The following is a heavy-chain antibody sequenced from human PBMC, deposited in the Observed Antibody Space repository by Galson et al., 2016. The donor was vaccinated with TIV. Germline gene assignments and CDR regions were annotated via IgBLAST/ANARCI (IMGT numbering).Heavy chain of an antibody. CDR3: AKEQSCGGDCYLFYF. CDR1: GFTFDDYG. D-gene: IGHD2-21*02. Sequence: SLRLSCAASGFTFDDYGMHWVRQPPGKGLEWVSGITWNSVGIDYADSVKGRFTISRDNAKNSLYLQMNSLRPDDTALYYCAKEQSCGGDCYLFYFWGQGALFTVSS. J-gene: IGHJ4*02. CDR2: ITWNSVGI. V-gene: IGHV3-9*01.